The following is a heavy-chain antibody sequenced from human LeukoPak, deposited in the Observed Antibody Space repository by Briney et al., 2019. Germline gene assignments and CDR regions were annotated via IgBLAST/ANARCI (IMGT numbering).Heavy chain of an antibody. Sequence: GGSLRLSCAASGFTFSSYEMNWVRQAPGEGLEWVSYISSSGSTIYYADSVKGRFTISRDNAKNSLYLQMNSLRAEDTAVYYCARGAYDILSWGQGTLVTVSS. D-gene: IGHD3-9*01. J-gene: IGHJ4*02. CDR1: GFTFSSYE. CDR3: ARGAYDILS. CDR2: ISSSGSTI. V-gene: IGHV3-48*03.